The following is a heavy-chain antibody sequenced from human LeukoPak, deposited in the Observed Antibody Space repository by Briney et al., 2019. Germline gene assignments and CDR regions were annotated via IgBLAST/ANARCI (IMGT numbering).Heavy chain of an antibody. V-gene: IGHV3-23*01. CDR1: GITLSSHA. CDR2: FTGGGTT. D-gene: IGHD3-10*01. J-gene: IGHJ2*01. CDR3: ARDPRGAWYFDL. Sequence: PGGSLRLSCAASGITLSSHAMDWVRQAPGKGLEWASAFTGGGTTYYADSVKGRFTVSRDNSKNTLYLQMNSLRAEDTAIYYCARDPRGAWYFDLWGRGTLVTVSS.